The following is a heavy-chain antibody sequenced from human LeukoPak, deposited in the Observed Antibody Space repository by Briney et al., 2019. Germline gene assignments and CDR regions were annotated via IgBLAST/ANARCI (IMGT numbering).Heavy chain of an antibody. D-gene: IGHD1-14*01. CDR3: ARDSFETDIDY. CDR1: GFTFSTYW. V-gene: IGHV3-7*01. Sequence: PGGSLRLSCAVSGFTFSTYWMSWVRQAPGKGLEWVGNVKEDASEKYYVDSMKGRFTISRDNAKNSLYLQMNSLRVEDTGVYYCARDSFETDIDYWGQGTLVTVSS. CDR2: VKEDASEK. J-gene: IGHJ4*02.